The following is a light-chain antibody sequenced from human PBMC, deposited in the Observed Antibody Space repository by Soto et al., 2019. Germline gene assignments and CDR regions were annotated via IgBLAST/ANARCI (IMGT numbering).Light chain of an antibody. CDR1: QDISNY. CDR2: DAS. J-gene: IGKJ4*02. CDR3: QQYDNLPLT. Sequence: DIQLTQSPSSLSASVGDRVTITCQSSQDISNYLNWYQQNPGKAPQLLIYDASNLETGVPSRFSGSGSGTDFTFTISSLQPEDIATYYCQQYDNLPLTFGGGTKVDIK. V-gene: IGKV1-33*01.